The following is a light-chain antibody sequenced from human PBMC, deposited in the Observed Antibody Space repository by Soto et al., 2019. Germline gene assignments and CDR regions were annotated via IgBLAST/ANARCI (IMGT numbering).Light chain of an antibody. CDR2: EVS. J-gene: IGLJ2*01. CDR1: SRDVGSSNY. CDR3: SSYTSSNSLEV. V-gene: IGLV2-14*01. Sequence: QSALIQPASVSGSPGQSITISCTGTSRDVGSSNYVSWYQHHPHRAPKLLIFEVSYRPSGVSSRFSGSKSGNTASLTISGLQAEDEADYYCSSYTSSNSLEVFGVGTKLTV.